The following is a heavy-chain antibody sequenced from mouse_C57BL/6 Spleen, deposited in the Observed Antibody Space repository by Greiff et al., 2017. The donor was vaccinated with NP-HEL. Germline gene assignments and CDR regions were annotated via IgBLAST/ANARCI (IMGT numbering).Heavy chain of an antibody. Sequence: QVQLQQPGAELVKPGASVKLSCKASGYTFTSYWMHWVKQRPGRGLEWIGRIDPNSGGTKYNEKFKSKATLTVDKPSSTAYMQLSSLTSEDSAVYYGAREGITTVEDYYAMDYWGQGTSVTVSS. CDR2: IDPNSGGT. J-gene: IGHJ4*01. CDR3: AREGITTVEDYYAMDY. CDR1: GYTFTSYW. V-gene: IGHV1-72*01. D-gene: IGHD1-1*01.